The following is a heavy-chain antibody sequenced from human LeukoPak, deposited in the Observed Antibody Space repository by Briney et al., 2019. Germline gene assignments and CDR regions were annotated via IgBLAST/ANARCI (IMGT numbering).Heavy chain of an antibody. V-gene: IGHV3-23*01. D-gene: IGHD6-13*01. CDR2: ISGNGGRT. CDR1: GFTFSNYA. Sequence: GGSLRLSCAASGFTFSNYAMDWVRQAPGKGLEWVSGISGNGGRTYYADSVQGRFTISRDNSRNTLYLQMNSLETEDTAVYYCTTDRRGAGIVAHGTWTFDYWGRGTLVTVSS. CDR3: TTDRRGAGIVAHGTWTFDY. J-gene: IGHJ4*02.